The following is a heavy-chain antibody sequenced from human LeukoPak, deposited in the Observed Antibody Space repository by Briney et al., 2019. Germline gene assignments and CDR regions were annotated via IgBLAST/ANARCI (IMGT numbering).Heavy chain of an antibody. CDR1: GFTFSSYN. J-gene: IGHJ4*02. D-gene: IGHD5-18*01. CDR3: ARGRGYSYGQLDY. Sequence: GGSLRLSCAASGFTFSSYNMNWVRRAPGKGLEWVSYISSTSNTIYYADSVKGRFTISRDNAKNSLYLQMNSLRAEDTAVYYCARGRGYSYGQLDYWGQGTLVTVSS. CDR2: ISSTSNTI. V-gene: IGHV3-48*01.